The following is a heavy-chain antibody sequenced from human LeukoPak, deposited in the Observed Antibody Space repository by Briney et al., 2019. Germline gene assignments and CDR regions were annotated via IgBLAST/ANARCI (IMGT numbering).Heavy chain of an antibody. CDR3: ATEVGLRYFDRTYYYMDV. J-gene: IGHJ6*03. D-gene: IGHD3-9*01. CDR1: GGSISSYY. Sequence: SETLSLTCTVSGGSISSYYWSWIRQPPGKGLEWIGYIYYSGSTNYNPSLKSRVTISVDTSKNQFSLKLSSVTAADTAVYYCATEVGLRYFDRTYYYMDVWGKGTTVTVSS. V-gene: IGHV4-59*01. CDR2: IYYSGST.